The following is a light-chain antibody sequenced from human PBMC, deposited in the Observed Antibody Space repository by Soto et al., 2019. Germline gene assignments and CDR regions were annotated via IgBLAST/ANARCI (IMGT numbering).Light chain of an antibody. CDR3: QQYNNWPRT. Sequence: EIVMTQSPATLSVSPGERGTLSCRASQSINSNLAWYQQKPGPAPRLLIYSASTRATGIPARFSGSGSGTEFTLTISSLQSEDLAIYYCQQYNNWPRTFGQGTKVEVK. CDR1: QSINSN. V-gene: IGKV3-15*01. CDR2: SAS. J-gene: IGKJ1*01.